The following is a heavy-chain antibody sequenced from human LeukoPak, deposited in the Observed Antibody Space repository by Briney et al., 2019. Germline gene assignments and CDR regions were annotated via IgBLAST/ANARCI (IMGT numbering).Heavy chain of an antibody. D-gene: IGHD5-12*01. J-gene: IGHJ4*02. CDR1: GGSMNIGSHY. CDR3: TRDSSAYDWFYDY. V-gene: IGHV4-61*02. CDR2: ISTSGST. Sequence: SETLSLTCTVSGGSMNIGSHYWSWIRQPAGKGLEWIGRISTSGSTNYNPSLKSRVTMSVDTSENQLSLMLRSVTAADTAVYYCTRDSSAYDWFYDYWGQGTQVTVSS.